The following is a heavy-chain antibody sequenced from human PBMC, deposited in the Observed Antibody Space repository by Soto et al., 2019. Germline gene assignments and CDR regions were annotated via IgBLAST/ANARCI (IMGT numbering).Heavy chain of an antibody. J-gene: IGHJ5*02. CDR2: IYYSGST. Sequence: PSETLSLTCTVSGGSISSYYWSWIRQPPGKGLEWIGYIYYSGSTNYNPSLKSRVTISVDTSKNQFSLKLSSVTAADTAVYYCARGRIAADPTGNWFDPWGQGTLVTVSS. CDR1: GGSISSYY. CDR3: ARGRIAADPTGNWFDP. D-gene: IGHD6-13*01. V-gene: IGHV4-59*01.